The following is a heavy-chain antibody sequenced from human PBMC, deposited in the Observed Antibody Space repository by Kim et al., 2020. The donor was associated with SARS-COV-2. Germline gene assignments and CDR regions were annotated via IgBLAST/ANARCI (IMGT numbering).Heavy chain of an antibody. CDR3: ARTQITMVRGVIILTGEGPMNY. J-gene: IGHJ4*02. CDR1: GYSFTSYW. CDR2: IDPSDSYT. Sequence: GESLKISCKGSGYSFTSYWISWVRQMPGKGLEWMGRIDPSDSYTNYSPSFQGHVTISADKSISTAYLQWSSLKASDTAMYYCARTQITMVRGVIILTGEGPMNYWGQGTLVTVSS. V-gene: IGHV5-10-1*01. D-gene: IGHD3-10*01.